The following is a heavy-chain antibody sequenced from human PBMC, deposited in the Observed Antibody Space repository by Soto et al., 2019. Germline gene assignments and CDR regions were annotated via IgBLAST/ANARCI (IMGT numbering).Heavy chain of an antibody. V-gene: IGHV3-33*03. J-gene: IGHJ5*02. CDR1: GFIFSSYG. CDR2: IWYDGSNK. Sequence: PGGSLRLSCEASGFIFSSYGMHWVRQAPGKGLEWVAVIWYDGSNKNYADSVKGRFTITRDNSKSILYLQMNSLRAEDTAVYYCASSISWGQGTLVTVSS. CDR3: ASSIS.